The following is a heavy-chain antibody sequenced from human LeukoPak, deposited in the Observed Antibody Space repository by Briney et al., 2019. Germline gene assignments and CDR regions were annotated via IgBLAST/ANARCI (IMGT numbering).Heavy chain of an antibody. D-gene: IGHD1-14*01. CDR3: ATETNGRHYDY. J-gene: IGHJ4*02. CDR1: GLTFSTSG. V-gene: IGHV3-21*06. CDR2: IGPTGSDR. Sequence: GGSLRLSCTASGLTFSTSGFNWVRQATGKGLEWVASIGPTGSDRYHADSIKGRFTISRDNANNFLYLQMNSLRAEDTAVYYCATETNGRHYDYWGQGTLLTVSS.